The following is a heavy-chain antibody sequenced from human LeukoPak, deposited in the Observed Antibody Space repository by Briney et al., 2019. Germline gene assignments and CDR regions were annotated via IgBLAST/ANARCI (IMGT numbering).Heavy chain of an antibody. V-gene: IGHV3-21*01. Sequence: AGGSLRLSCAGSGFTFRFYAMTWVRQAPGKGLEWVSSISSSGGHIYYADSVRGRFTVSRDNAENSLFLQMNSLRVEDTAVYYCARSIGSDWSPFDCWGQGTLVSVSS. CDR2: ISSSGGHI. D-gene: IGHD3-9*01. CDR1: GFTFRFYA. CDR3: ARSIGSDWSPFDC. J-gene: IGHJ4*02.